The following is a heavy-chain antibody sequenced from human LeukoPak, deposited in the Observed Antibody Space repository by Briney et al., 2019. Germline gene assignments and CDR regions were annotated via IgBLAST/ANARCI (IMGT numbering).Heavy chain of an antibody. CDR3: ARLGCSSTSCYWPEVHLKVLDY. D-gene: IGHD2-2*01. V-gene: IGHV5-51*01. J-gene: IGHJ4*02. CDR2: IYPGDSDT. Sequence: GESLKISCKGSGYSFTSYWIGWVRHMPGKGLGWMGIIYPGDSDTRYSPSFQGQVTISADKSISTAYLQWSSLKASDTAMYYCARLGCSSTSCYWPEVHLKVLDYWGQGTLVTVSS. CDR1: GYSFTSYW.